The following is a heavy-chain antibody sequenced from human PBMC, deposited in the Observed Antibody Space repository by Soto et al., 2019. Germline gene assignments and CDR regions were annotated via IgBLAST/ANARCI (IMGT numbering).Heavy chain of an antibody. J-gene: IGHJ4*02. V-gene: IGHV3-9*01. Sequence: GGSLRLSCAASGFIFDDYAMHWVRQAPGKGLEWVSGISWNSGSIGYADSVKGRFTISRDNAKNSLYLQMNSLRAEDTALYYCAKDWDYDSSGDFDYWGQGTLVTVS. CDR1: GFIFDDYA. CDR2: ISWNSGSI. CDR3: AKDWDYDSSGDFDY. D-gene: IGHD3-22*01.